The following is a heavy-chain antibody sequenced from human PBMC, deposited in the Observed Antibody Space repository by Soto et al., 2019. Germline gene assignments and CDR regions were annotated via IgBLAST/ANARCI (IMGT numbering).Heavy chain of an antibody. CDR2: IKGSHAGGTT. CDR3: ATEGGYPGSNFYGAY. Sequence: EVQLVESGGGLVEPGGSIRLSCVASGFTFSRAYMTWVRQAPGKGLEWVGRIKGSHAGGTTDYATSMKGRFTISRDDSKNTLYLQLNSLKTEDTSLYYCATEGGYPGSNFYGAYWGQGTLVTVSS. J-gene: IGHJ4*02. D-gene: IGHD1-26*01. V-gene: IGHV3-15*01. CDR1: GFTFSRAY.